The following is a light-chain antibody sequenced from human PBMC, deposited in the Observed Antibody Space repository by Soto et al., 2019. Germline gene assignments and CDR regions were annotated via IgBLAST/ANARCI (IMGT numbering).Light chain of an antibody. V-gene: IGLV2-8*01. CDR1: SSDVGGYNY. CDR3: ILYAGSYTVV. CDR2: EVN. Sequence: QSALTQPPSASGSPGQSVTISCTGTSSDVGGYNYVSWYQQHPGKAPKLMIYEVNKRPSGVPDRFSGSKSGNTASLTVSGLQTEDEADYYCILYAGSYTVVFGGGTKVTVL. J-gene: IGLJ2*01.